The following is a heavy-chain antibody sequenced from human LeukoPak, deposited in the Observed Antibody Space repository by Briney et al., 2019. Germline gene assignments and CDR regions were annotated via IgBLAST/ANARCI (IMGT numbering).Heavy chain of an antibody. Sequence: ASGKVSCKASGFTFTSSAMQWVRQARGQRLEWIGWIVVGSGNTNYAQKFQESVTITWDMSTSTAYMELSSLRSEDTAVYYCAAAEIIDGYNPWGQGTLVTVSS. CDR1: GFTFTSSA. CDR2: IVVGSGNT. J-gene: IGHJ4*02. D-gene: IGHD5-24*01. V-gene: IGHV1-58*02. CDR3: AAAEIIDGYNP.